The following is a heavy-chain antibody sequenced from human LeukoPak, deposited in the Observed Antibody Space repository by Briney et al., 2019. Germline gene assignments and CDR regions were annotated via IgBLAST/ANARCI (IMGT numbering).Heavy chain of an antibody. CDR1: GYIFTPHH. V-gene: IGHV1-3*01. CDR2: VSAANNP. J-gene: IGHJ4*02. D-gene: IGHD3-16*02. CDR3: AKDRSDYVWGSYRPLL. Sequence: GASVKVSCKTSGYIFTPHHIHWMRQAPGQGLELLGWVSAANNPEYSQKFQGRVVITRDASATTSYLELNSLRSEDTAVYYCAKDRSDYVWGSYRPLLWGQGTLVTVSS.